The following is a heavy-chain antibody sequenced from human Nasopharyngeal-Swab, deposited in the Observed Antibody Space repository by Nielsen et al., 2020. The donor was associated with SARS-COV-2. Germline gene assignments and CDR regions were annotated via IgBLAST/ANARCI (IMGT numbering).Heavy chain of an antibody. Sequence: IREGPGKGLEWIGYIYYSGSTYYNPSLKSRVTISVDTSKNQFSLKLSSVTAADTAVYYCARDGYGSGSYDNWGQGTLVTVSS. V-gene: IGHV4-30-4*01. D-gene: IGHD3-10*01. CDR2: IYYSGST. J-gene: IGHJ4*02. CDR3: ARDGYGSGSYDN.